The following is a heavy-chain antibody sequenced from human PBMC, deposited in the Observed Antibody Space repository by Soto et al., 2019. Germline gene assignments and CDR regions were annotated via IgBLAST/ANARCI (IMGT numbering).Heavy chain of an antibody. CDR2: INHSGST. V-gene: IGHV4-34*01. CDR3: ARFIRYCSGGSCYHPYYYYYGMDV. D-gene: IGHD2-15*01. CDR1: GGSFSGYY. Sequence: SETLSLTCAVYGGSFSGYYWGWIRQPPGKGLEWIGEINHSGSTNYNPSLKSRVTISVDTSKNQFSLKLSSVTAADTAVYYCARFIRYCSGGSCYHPYYYYYGMDVWGQGTTVTVSS. J-gene: IGHJ6*02.